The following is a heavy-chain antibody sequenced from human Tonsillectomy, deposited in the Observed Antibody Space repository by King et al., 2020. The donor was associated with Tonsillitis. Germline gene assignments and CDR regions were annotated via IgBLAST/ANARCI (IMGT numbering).Heavy chain of an antibody. CDR2: IYPGDSDT. J-gene: IGHJ4*02. Sequence: QLVQAGAEVKKPGESLKISCKASGYSFTSYWIGWVRQMPGKGLEWMGIIYPGDSDTRYSPSFQGQVTISADKYISTAYLQRGSLRAADTAMYYCARRHDYGDSSDYWGQGTLVTVSA. D-gene: IGHD4-17*01. V-gene: IGHV5-51*01. CDR3: ARRHDYGDSSDY. CDR1: GYSFTSYW.